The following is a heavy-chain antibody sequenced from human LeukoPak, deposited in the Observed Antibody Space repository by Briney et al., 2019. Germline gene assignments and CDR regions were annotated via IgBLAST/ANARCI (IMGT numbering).Heavy chain of an antibody. CDR1: RDSATFAI. D-gene: IGHD3-10*02. CDR2: ISYSGST. V-gene: IGHV4-59*02. Sequence: PSETLSLTPTLSRDSATFAIWSSISQPPGQGLEWIGYISYSGSTSYNPSLKSRVTISVDPSKSQLSLKLRSVTAADTAVYYCARRTHSLRYSYVDAYYYYYMDVWGKGTTVIVS. J-gene: IGHJ6*03. CDR3: ARRTHSLRYSYVDAYYYYYMDV.